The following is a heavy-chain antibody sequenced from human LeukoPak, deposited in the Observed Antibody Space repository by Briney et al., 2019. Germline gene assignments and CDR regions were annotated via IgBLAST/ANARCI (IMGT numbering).Heavy chain of an antibody. D-gene: IGHD1-26*01. CDR1: GFTFKDYG. CDR3: AKHLRATNTYIFFGLDV. Sequence: GGSLRLSCAATGFTFKDYGMHWVRQPPGKGLEWVSGINWKGGGTDYADSVKGRFTISRDNAKNSLYLQMTSLRPEDTALYYCAKHLRATNTYIFFGLDVWGQGTLVTVSS. V-gene: IGHV3-9*01. CDR2: INWKGGGT. J-gene: IGHJ4*02.